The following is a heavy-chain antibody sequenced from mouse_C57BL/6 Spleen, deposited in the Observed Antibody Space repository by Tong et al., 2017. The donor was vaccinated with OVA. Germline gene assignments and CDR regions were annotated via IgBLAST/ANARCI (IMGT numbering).Heavy chain of an antibody. CDR2: INPSTGGT. CDR1: GYSFTGYY. J-gene: IGHJ4*01. CDR3: ARGGYYGVDY. V-gene: IGHV1-42*01. Sequence: EVQLQESGPELVKPGASVKISCKASGYSFTGYYMNWVKQSPEKSLEWIGEINPSTGGTTYNQKFKAKATLTVDKSSSTAYMQLKSLTSEDSAVYYCARGGYYGVDYWGQGTSVTVSS. D-gene: IGHD1-1*01.